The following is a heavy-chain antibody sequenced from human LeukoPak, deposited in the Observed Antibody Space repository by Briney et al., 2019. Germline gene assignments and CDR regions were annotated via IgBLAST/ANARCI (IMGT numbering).Heavy chain of an antibody. Sequence: SETLSLTCAVYGGSFSGYYWSWIRQPPGKGLEWIGKINHSGSTNYNPSLKSRVTISVDTSKNQFSLKLSSVTAADTAVYYCARVGLRYFDLITDCWGQGTLVTVSS. D-gene: IGHD3-9*01. CDR2: INHSGST. V-gene: IGHV4-34*01. CDR3: ARVGLRYFDLITDC. CDR1: GGSFSGYY. J-gene: IGHJ4*02.